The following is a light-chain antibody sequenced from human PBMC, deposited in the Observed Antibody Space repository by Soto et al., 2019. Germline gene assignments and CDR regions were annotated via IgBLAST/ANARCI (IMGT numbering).Light chain of an antibody. V-gene: IGKV3D-15*01. CDR3: QQYNNWPIT. CDR2: GAS. CDR1: QTVGSN. Sequence: EIVLTQSPDTLSVSPGERAPLSCRARQTVGSNLAWYQQHPGQAPRLLIYGASTRASDTPARFSGSGSVTEFALTISSLQSEDFAVYYCQQYNNWPITFGQGTRLEIK. J-gene: IGKJ5*01.